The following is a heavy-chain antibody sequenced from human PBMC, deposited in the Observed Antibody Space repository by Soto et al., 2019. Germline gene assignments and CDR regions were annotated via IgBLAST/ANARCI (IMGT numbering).Heavy chain of an antibody. J-gene: IGHJ4*02. D-gene: IGHD3-22*01. CDR2: LYYGRSA. V-gene: IGHV4-59*01. Sequence: QVQLQESGPGLVKPSETLSLTCAVSGDSISSYYCMWIRQPPGKGLESIGYLYYGRSANYNPSLKSRVTLSVDTATNQCYLTLSSMAAADTAVYYCALRSMAVVPEYWGQGTLVTVSS. CDR3: ALRSMAVVPEY. CDR1: GDSISSYY.